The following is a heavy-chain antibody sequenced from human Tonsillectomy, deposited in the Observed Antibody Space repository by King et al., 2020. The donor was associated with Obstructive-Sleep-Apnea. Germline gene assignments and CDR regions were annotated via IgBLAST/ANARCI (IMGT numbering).Heavy chain of an antibody. Sequence: VQLVESGGGVVQPGRSLRLSCAASGFTFSSYGMHLVRQAPGKGLEGVAVIRCDASNTYYADSVKGRFTISRDNSKNTLYLQMNSLRAEDTAVYYCAKDSADYVGGTLDYWGQGTLVTVSS. J-gene: IGHJ4*02. CDR3: AKDSADYVGGTLDY. D-gene: IGHD4-23*01. CDR1: GFTFSSYG. V-gene: IGHV3-33*06. CDR2: IRCDASNT.